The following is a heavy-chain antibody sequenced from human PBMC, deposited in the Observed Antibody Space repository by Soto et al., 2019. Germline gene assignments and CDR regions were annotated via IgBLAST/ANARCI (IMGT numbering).Heavy chain of an antibody. Sequence: VGSLRLSCAASGFTFSSYSMNWVRQAPGKGLEWVSSISSSSSYIYYADSVKGRFTISRDNAKNSLYLQMNSLRAEDTAVYYCARERYCSGGSCHFDYWGQGTLVTVSS. CDR1: GFTFSSYS. V-gene: IGHV3-21*01. CDR3: ARERYCSGGSCHFDY. D-gene: IGHD2-15*01. J-gene: IGHJ4*02. CDR2: ISSSSSYI.